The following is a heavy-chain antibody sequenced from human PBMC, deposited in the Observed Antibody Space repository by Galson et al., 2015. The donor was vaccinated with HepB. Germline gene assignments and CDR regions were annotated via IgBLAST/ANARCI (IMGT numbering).Heavy chain of an antibody. J-gene: IGHJ4*02. V-gene: IGHV3-30*04. D-gene: IGHD3-10*01. CDR3: ARDRGVWPFDY. CDR1: GFKFNKYA. CDR2: ISYDGNSK. Sequence: SLRLSCAASGFKFNKYAMHWVRQAPGKGLEWVAVISYDGNSKYYADSVKGRFTISRDNSKNTLHLQMNTLRPEDTAVYYCARDRGVWPFDYWGQGTLVTVSS.